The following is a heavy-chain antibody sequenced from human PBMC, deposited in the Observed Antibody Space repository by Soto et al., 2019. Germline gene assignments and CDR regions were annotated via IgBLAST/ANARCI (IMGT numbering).Heavy chain of an antibody. V-gene: IGHV4-59*01. CDR2: IYYSGST. J-gene: IGHJ4*02. CDR1: GGSISSYY. D-gene: IGHD4-17*01. CDR3: ASAGGNYGYDY. Sequence: SETLSLTCTVSGGSISSYYLSWIRQPPGKGLEWIGYIYYSGSTNYNPSLKSRVTISVDTSKNQFSLKLSSVTAADTAVYYCASAGGNYGYDYWGQGTLVTVSS.